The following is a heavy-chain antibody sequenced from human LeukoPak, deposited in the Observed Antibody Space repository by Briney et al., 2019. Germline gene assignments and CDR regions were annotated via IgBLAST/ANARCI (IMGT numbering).Heavy chain of an antibody. J-gene: IGHJ4*02. Sequence: GESLRLSCAASGFTFSSYSMNWVRQAPGKGLEWVSYISSSSTIYYADSVKGRFTISRDNAKNSLYLQMNSLRAEDTAVYYCARDLIAAAGRHWGQGTLVTVSS. CDR1: GFTFSSYS. V-gene: IGHV3-48*01. D-gene: IGHD6-13*01. CDR3: ARDLIAAAGRH. CDR2: ISSSSTI.